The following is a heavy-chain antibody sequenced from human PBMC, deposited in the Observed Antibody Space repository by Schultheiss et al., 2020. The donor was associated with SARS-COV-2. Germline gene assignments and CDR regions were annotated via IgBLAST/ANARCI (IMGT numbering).Heavy chain of an antibody. D-gene: IGHD6-6*01. CDR2: INHSGST. CDR3: ARLAARRGRFDP. CDR1: GGSISSSSYY. J-gene: IGHJ5*02. V-gene: IGHV4-39*07. Sequence: SQTLSLTCTVSGGSISSSSYYWGWIRQPPGKGLEWIGEINHSGSTNYNPSLKSRVTISVDTSKNQFSLKLSSVTAADTAVYYCARLAARRGRFDPWGQGTLVTVSS.